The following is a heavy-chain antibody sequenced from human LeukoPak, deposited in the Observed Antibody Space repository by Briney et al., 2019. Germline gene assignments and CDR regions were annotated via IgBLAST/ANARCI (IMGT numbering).Heavy chain of an antibody. CDR1: GYSFTSYW. Sequence: GESLKTSCKGSGYSFTSYWIGWVRQMPGKGLEWMGIIYPGDSDTRYSPSFQGQVTISADKSISTAYLQWSSLKASDTAMYYCARRPTYYYDSSGFYAFDIWGQGTMVTVSS. CDR2: IYPGDSDT. D-gene: IGHD3-22*01. J-gene: IGHJ3*02. V-gene: IGHV5-51*01. CDR3: ARRPTYYYDSSGFYAFDI.